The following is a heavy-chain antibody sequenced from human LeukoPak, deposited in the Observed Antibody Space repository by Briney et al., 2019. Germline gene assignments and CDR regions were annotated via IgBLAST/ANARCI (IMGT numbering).Heavy chain of an antibody. CDR1: GFTFSSYA. CDR3: AKEDSGGTVEY. Sequence: GGSLRLSCAASGFTFSSYAMSWVRQAPGKGLEWVSVITGSGSSTHYSDSVKGRFTISRDNSKNTLYLQMSSLRVEDTGIYYCAKEDSGGTVEYWGQGTLVPVSS. V-gene: IGHV3-23*01. J-gene: IGHJ4*02. CDR2: ITGSGSST. D-gene: IGHD4-23*01.